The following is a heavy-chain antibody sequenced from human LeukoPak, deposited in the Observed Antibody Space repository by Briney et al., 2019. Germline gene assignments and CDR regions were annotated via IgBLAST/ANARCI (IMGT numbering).Heavy chain of an antibody. CDR3: AKDKASGYDILTGSFDY. D-gene: IGHD3-9*01. CDR1: GFTFSSYS. Sequence: GGSLRLSCAASGFTFSSYSMNWVRQAPGKGLEWVSSISSSSSYIYYADSVKGRFTISRDNAKNSLYLQMNSLRAEDTALYYCAKDKASGYDILTGSFDYWGQGTLVTVSS. V-gene: IGHV3-21*04. J-gene: IGHJ4*02. CDR2: ISSSSSYI.